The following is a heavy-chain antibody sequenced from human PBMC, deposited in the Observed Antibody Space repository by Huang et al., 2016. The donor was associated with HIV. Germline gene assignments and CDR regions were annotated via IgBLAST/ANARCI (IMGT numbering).Heavy chain of an antibody. J-gene: IGHJ4*03. Sequence: QAQLVQSGAAVMKPGSSVRVSCKASGVSFSDYAFSWVRRAPGQGLDWMGGIIPRFGLTNYAPRVQCRVTISADKSSNTVYLELTSLRSGDTAVYYCAREGQNWLGKPFGALAFWGQGTEVSVSS. CDR3: AREGQNWLGKPFGALAF. V-gene: IGHV1-69*10. CDR2: IIPRFGLT. CDR1: GVSFSDYA. D-gene: IGHD3-16*01.